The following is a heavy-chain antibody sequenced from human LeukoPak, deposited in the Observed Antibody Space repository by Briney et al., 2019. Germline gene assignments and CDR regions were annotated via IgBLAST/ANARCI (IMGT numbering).Heavy chain of an antibody. CDR2: INHSGST. D-gene: IGHD3-10*01. CDR1: AESFSDYY. V-gene: IGHV4-34*03. CDR3: PGRASSIWFGEDYYRDV. Sequence: PSETLSLTCAVYAESFSDYYWSWIRQPPRKGREGIGEINHSGSTNYNPSLQSRVTISVDTSKNQLSLQLSAVSAADTAVYYFPGRASSIWFGEDYYRDVWGKGTTVTISS. J-gene: IGHJ6*03.